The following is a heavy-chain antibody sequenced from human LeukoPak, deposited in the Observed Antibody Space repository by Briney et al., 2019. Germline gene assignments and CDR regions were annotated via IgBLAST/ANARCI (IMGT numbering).Heavy chain of an antibody. CDR2: ISWNSGSI. J-gene: IGHJ6*03. D-gene: IGHD1-26*01. CDR3: AKGSFRRELLHYYYYMDV. Sequence: PGRSLRLSCAASGFTFDDYAMHWVRQAPGKGLEWVSGISWNSGSIGYADSVKGRFTISRDNAKNSLYLQMNSLRAEDMALYYCAKGSFRRELLHYYYYMDVWGKGTTVTVSS. CDR1: GFTFDDYA. V-gene: IGHV3-9*03.